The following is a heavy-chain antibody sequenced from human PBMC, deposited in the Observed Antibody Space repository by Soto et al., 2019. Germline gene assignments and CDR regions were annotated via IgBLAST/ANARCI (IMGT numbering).Heavy chain of an antibody. CDR1: GFTFGDYA. V-gene: IGHV3-49*05. CDR3: TRDDAVKDPDCSGGSCSDYYYYGMDV. J-gene: IGHJ6*02. D-gene: IGHD2-15*01. Sequence: EVQLVESGGGLVKPGRSLRLSCTASGFTFGDYAMSWFRQAPGKGLEWVGFIRSKAYGGTTEYAASVKGRFTISRDDSKSIAYLQMNSLKTEDTAVYYCTRDDAVKDPDCSGGSCSDYYYYGMDVWGQGTTVTVSS. CDR2: IRSKAYGGTT.